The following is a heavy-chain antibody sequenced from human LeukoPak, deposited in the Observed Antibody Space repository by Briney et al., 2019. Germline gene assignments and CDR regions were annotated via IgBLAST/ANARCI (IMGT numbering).Heavy chain of an antibody. Sequence: ASVKVSCKASGSTFTGYYMHWVRQAPGQGLEWMGRINPNSGGTNYAQKFQGRVTMTTDTSISTAYMELSRLRSDDTAVYYCARGGRWLLSGSFDYWGQGTLVTVSS. CDR2: INPNSGGT. CDR1: GSTFTGYY. V-gene: IGHV1-2*06. D-gene: IGHD5-24*01. J-gene: IGHJ4*02. CDR3: ARGGRWLLSGSFDY.